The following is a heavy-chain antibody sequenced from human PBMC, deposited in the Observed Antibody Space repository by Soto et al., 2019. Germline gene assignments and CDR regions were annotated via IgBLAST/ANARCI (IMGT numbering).Heavy chain of an antibody. CDR2: MNPNSGNT. J-gene: IGHJ6*02. CDR3: ARVVRGVAGMDV. Sequence: ASVKVSCKASGYTFTSYDINWVRQATGQGLEWMGWMNPNSGNTGYAQKFQGRVTMTRNTSISTAYMELSSLRSEDTAVYYCARVVRGVAGMDVWGQGTTVTVSS. CDR1: GYTFTSYD. V-gene: IGHV1-8*01. D-gene: IGHD3-10*01.